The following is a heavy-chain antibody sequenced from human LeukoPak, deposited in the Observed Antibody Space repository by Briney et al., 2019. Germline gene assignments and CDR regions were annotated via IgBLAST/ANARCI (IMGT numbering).Heavy chain of an antibody. V-gene: IGHV4-59*01. D-gene: IGHD4-17*01. Sequence: SETLSLTCTVSGGSISSYYWSWIRQPPGKGLGWIGYIYYSGSTNYNPSLKSRVTISVDTSKNQFSPKLSSVTAADTAVYYCARIFLYGDYGVDYYYYYGMDVWGQGTTVTVSS. CDR3: ARIFLYGDYGVDYYYYYGMDV. J-gene: IGHJ6*02. CDR1: GGSISSYY. CDR2: IYYSGST.